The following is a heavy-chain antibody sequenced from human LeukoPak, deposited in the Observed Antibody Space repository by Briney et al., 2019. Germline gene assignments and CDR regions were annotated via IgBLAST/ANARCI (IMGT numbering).Heavy chain of an antibody. J-gene: IGHJ4*02. D-gene: IGHD3-22*01. CDR3: ARDRFRRTYYYDSSGYYAPDY. V-gene: IGHV3-74*01. CDR1: GFTFRTYW. CDR2: INSDGSST. Sequence: PGGSLTLSCAAPGFTFRTYWMSWVRPAPGKGLVWVSRINSDGSSTSYADSVKGRFTISRDNAKNTLYLQMNSLRAEDTAVYYCARDRFRRTYYYDSSGYYAPDYWGQGTLVTVSS.